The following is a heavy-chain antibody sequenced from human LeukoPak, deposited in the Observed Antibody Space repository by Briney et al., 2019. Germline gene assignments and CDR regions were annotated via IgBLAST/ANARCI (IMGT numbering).Heavy chain of an antibody. V-gene: IGHV3-48*01. CDR1: GFTFNIYS. J-gene: IGHJ4*02. CDR2: ITSSSGTI. D-gene: IGHD6-19*01. Sequence: PGGSLRLSCAASGFTFNIYSMNWVRQAPGKGLEWISYITSSSGTIYYTDSVKGRFTISRDNAKNSLYLQMDSLRAEDTAVYYCARVAPGHDIGWGYFDYWGQGTLVTVSS. CDR3: ARVAPGHDIGWGYFDY.